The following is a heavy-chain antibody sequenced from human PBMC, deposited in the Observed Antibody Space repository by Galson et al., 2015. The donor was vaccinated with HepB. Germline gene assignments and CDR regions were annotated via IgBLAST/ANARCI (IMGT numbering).Heavy chain of an antibody. Sequence: QSGAEVKKPGESLKISCKGSGYTFNNYWIGWLRQMPGQGLEWMGMFYPHDSDVRYNPSFQGHVTFSVDKSITTAYVQWTSLRASDTATYYCARPSGSLLLWDDWGQGTLVTVSS. CDR1: GYTFNNYW. J-gene: IGHJ4*02. CDR2: FYPHDSDV. CDR3: ARPSGSLLLWDD. V-gene: IGHV5-51*03. D-gene: IGHD1-26*01.